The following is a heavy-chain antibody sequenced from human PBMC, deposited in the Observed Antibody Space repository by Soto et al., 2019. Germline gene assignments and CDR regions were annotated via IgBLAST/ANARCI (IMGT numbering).Heavy chain of an antibody. J-gene: IGHJ6*03. CDR1: GFTFSSYS. CDR2: ISSSSSYI. Sequence: EVQLVESGGGLVKPGGSLRLSCAASGFTFSSYSMNWVRQAPGKGLEWVSSISSSSSYIYYADSVKGRFTISRDNAKNTQYLQMKSVRAEDTAVYYCARVGGHYDYYMDGWGKGTTVTASS. V-gene: IGHV3-21*01. D-gene: IGHD6-25*01. CDR3: ARVGGHYDYYMDG.